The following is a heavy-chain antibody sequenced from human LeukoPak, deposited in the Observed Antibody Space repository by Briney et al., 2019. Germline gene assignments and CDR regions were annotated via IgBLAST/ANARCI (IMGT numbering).Heavy chain of an antibody. CDR1: GDSVSSNSAA. J-gene: IGHJ6*02. V-gene: IGHV6-1*01. D-gene: IGHD3-10*01. Sequence: SQTLSLTCAISGDSVSSNSAAWNWIRQSPSRGLEWLGRTYYRSKWYNDYAVSVKSRITINPDTSKNQFSLQLNSVTPEDTAVYYCARERYYYGSGSYYPNSNYYYGMDVWGQGTTVTVSS. CDR3: ARERYYYGSGSYYPNSNYYYGMDV. CDR2: TYYRSKWYN.